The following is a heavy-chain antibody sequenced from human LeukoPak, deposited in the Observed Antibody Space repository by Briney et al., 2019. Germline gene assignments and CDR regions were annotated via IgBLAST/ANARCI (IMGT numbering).Heavy chain of an antibody. CDR1: GFTFSSYG. J-gene: IGHJ4*02. CDR2: IQYDGSNK. CDR3: AKGFDFWSGRFDY. Sequence: VGSPRLSCAASGFTFSSYGMHWVRQAPGKGLEWVAFIQYDGSNKYYVDSVKGRFTISRDNSKDTLYLQMNSLSAEDTAVYYCAKGFDFWSGRFDYWGQGTLVTVSS. V-gene: IGHV3-30*02. D-gene: IGHD3-3*01.